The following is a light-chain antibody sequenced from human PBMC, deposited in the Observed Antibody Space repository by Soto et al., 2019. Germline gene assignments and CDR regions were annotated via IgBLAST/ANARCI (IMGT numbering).Light chain of an antibody. CDR3: TAWDGSLDGRV. CDR1: SSNIGTNT. V-gene: IGLV1-44*01. Sequence: QSVLTQPPSASGTPGQRVTISCSGSSSNIGTNTVNWYQQLPVTAPKLLIYRTNQRPSGIPDRFSGSKSGTSASLDISGLQSEYEADYYCTAWDGSLDGRVFGGGTKLTVL. CDR2: RTN. J-gene: IGLJ3*02.